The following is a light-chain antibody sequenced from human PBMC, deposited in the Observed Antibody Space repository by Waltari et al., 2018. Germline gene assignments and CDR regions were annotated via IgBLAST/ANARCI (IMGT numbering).Light chain of an antibody. CDR2: DAS. CDR3: QQRSDWPPH. CDR1: QSVSSY. J-gene: IGKJ5*01. V-gene: IGKV3-11*01. Sequence: EIVLTQSPATLSLSPGERATLSCRASQSVSSYVGWYQQTPGQSPRLLIYDASNRATAIPARFSGSGSGTDFTLTISSLEPEDFAVYYCQQRSDWPPHFGQGTRLEMK.